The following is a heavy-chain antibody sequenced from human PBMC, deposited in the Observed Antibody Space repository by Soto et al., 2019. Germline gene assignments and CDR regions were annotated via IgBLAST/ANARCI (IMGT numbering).Heavy chain of an antibody. CDR2: IYYSGST. V-gene: IGHV4-39*01. Sequence: QLQLQESGPGLVKPSETLSLTCTVSGGSISSSSYYWGWIRQPPGKGLEWLGSIYYSGSTYYNPSLKSRVTRSVDTSKNQFSLKMRSVTAADTAVYYCARLGWAPDGVVITYWCQGTLVTVSS. D-gene: IGHD3-3*01. J-gene: IGHJ4*02. CDR1: GGSISSSSYY. CDR3: ARLGWAPDGVVITY.